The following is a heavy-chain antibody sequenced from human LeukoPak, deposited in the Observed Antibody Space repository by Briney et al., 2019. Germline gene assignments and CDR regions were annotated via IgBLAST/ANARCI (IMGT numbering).Heavy chain of an antibody. Sequence: ASVTVSFKVSVYTLTDLSMHWVRQAPAKGLEWMGGFDPEDGGTIYAQKFQGRVTMTEDTSTDTAYMELSSLRSEDTAVYYCATDRGFWGQGTLVTVSS. CDR3: ATDRGF. V-gene: IGHV1-24*01. J-gene: IGHJ4*02. D-gene: IGHD3-10*01. CDR2: FDPEDGGT. CDR1: VYTLTDLS.